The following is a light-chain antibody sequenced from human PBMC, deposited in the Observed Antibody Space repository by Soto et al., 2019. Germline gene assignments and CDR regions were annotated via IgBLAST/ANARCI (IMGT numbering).Light chain of an antibody. Sequence: QSALTQPASVSGSPGQSITISCTGTSSDVGGYSYVSWYQQRPGKAPKLMIYEVSNRASGVSNRFSGSKSGNTASLTISGLQAEDEAEYYCSSYTSNSTLLFGGGTKLTVL. CDR3: SSYTSNSTLL. CDR2: EVS. J-gene: IGLJ3*02. CDR1: SSDVGGYSY. V-gene: IGLV2-14*01.